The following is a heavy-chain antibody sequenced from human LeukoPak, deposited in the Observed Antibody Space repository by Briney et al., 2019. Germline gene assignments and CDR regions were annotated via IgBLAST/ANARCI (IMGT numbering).Heavy chain of an antibody. CDR2: INPSGGST. J-gene: IGHJ4*02. CDR3: ARSRSPGSSGYDFSY. D-gene: IGHD5-12*01. CDR1: GYTFTSYY. Sequence: ASVKVSCKASGYTFTSYYMHWVRQAPGQGLEWMGIINPSGGSTSYAQKFQGRVTMTRDTPTSTVYMELSSLRSEDTAVYYCARSRSPGSSGYDFSYWGQGTLVTVSS. V-gene: IGHV1-46*03.